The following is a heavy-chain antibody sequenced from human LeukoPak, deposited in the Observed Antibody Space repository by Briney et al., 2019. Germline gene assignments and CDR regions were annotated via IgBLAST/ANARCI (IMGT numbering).Heavy chain of an antibody. J-gene: IGHJ4*02. CDR2: INPNSGGT. D-gene: IGHD3-9*01. CDR3: ARVYYDILTGYYSFDY. V-gene: IGHV1-2*06. Sequence: VRQAPGXXLEWMGRINPNSGGTNYAQKFQGRVTMTRDTSISTAYMELSRLRSDDTAVYYCARVYYDILTGYYSFDYWGQGTLVTVSS.